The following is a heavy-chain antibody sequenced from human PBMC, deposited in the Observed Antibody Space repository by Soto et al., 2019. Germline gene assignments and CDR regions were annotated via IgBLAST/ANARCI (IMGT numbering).Heavy chain of an antibody. CDR1: GFSLSTSGVG. D-gene: IGHD3-10*01. CDR2: IYWDDDK. V-gene: IGHV2-5*02. CDR3: AHSRITMVRGVYDNWFDP. Sequence: QITLKESGPTLVKPTQTLTLTCTFSGFSLSTSGVGVGWIRQPPGKALEWLALIYWDDDKRYSPSLKSRLTITKDTSKNQVVLTMTNMDPVDTATYYCAHSRITMVRGVYDNWFDPWGQGTLVTVSS. J-gene: IGHJ5*02.